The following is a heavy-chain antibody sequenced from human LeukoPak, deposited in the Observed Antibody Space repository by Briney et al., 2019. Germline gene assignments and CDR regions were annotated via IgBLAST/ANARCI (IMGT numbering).Heavy chain of an antibody. Sequence: SETLSLTCAVYGGSFSGYYWSWIRQPPGKGLEWIGEINHSGSTNYNPSLKSRVTISVDTSKNQFSLKLSSVTAAETAVYFCARQNEWAFDYWGQGTLVTVSS. D-gene: IGHD1-1*01. CDR3: ARQNEWAFDY. CDR2: INHSGST. J-gene: IGHJ4*02. V-gene: IGHV4-34*01. CDR1: GGSFSGYY.